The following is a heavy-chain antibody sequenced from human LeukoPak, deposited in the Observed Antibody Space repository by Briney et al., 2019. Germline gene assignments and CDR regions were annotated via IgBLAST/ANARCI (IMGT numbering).Heavy chain of an antibody. J-gene: IGHJ4*02. CDR2: IYYSGTT. CDR3: ARRGDILTDYAFDY. V-gene: IGHV4-39*01. CDR1: GFTFSSYW. D-gene: IGHD3-9*01. Sequence: PGGPLRLSCAASGFTFSSYWMMWVRQAPGKGLEWIGNIYYSGTTSYNPSLKSRVTISVDTSKNQFSLRLSSVTAADTAVYYCARRGDILTDYAFDYWGQGTLVTVSS.